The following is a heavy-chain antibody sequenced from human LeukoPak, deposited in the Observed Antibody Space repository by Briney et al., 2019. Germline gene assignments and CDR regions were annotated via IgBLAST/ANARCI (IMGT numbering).Heavy chain of an antibody. CDR2: IYYSGNT. J-gene: IGHJ3*02. CDR3: ARLEMTTKLGAFDI. V-gene: IGHV4-39*01. D-gene: IGHD5-24*01. Sequence: PSETLSLTCTVSGGSISRSSYYWGWIRQPPGKGLEWIGSIYYSGNTYYNPSLKSRVTISVDTSKNQFSLKLSSVTAADTAVYYCARLEMTTKLGAFDIWGQGTMVTVSS. CDR1: GGSISRSSYY.